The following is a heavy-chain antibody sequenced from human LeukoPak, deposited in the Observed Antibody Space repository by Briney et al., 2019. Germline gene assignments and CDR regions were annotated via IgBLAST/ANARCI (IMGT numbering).Heavy chain of an antibody. D-gene: IGHD5-12*01. CDR2: INHSGST. CDR1: GGSFSGYY. V-gene: IGHV4-34*01. Sequence: SETLSITCAVYGGSFSGYYWSWIRQPPGKGLEWIGEINHSGSTNYNPSLKSRVTISVDTSKNQFSLKLSSVTAADTAVYYCARGGIVATIPDYWGQGTLVTVSS. CDR3: ARGGIVATIPDY. J-gene: IGHJ4*02.